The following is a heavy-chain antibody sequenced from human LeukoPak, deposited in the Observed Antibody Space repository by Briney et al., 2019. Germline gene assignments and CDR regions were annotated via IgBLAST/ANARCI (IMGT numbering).Heavy chain of an antibody. Sequence: ASVKVSCKASGYTFTGYAIHWVGQAPGQGLEWMGWINPEKRDTGYAHKFQGRVTMTSDTSISTAYMELSSLRSDDTAVYYCAKKVRGPSHPLDFWGQGTLVTVSS. V-gene: IGHV1-2*02. J-gene: IGHJ4*02. D-gene: IGHD5-12*01. CDR3: AKKVRGPSHPLDF. CDR1: GYTFTGYA. CDR2: INPEKRDT.